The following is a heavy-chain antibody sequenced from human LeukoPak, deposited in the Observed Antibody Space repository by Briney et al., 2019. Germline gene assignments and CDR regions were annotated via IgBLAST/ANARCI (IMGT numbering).Heavy chain of an antibody. CDR1: GFTFSSYG. D-gene: IGHD4-23*01. J-gene: IGHJ3*02. Sequence: GGSLRLSCAASGFTFSSYGMHWVRQAPGKGLEWVAVIWYDGSNKYYVDSVKGRFTISRDNSKNTLYLQINSLRAEDTAVYYCARGATVVTPDDAFDIWGQGTMVTVSS. CDR2: IWYDGSNK. V-gene: IGHV3-33*01. CDR3: ARGATVVTPDDAFDI.